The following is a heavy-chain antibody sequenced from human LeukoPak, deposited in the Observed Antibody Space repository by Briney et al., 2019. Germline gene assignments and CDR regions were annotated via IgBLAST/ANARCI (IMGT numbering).Heavy chain of an antibody. J-gene: IGHJ4*02. Sequence: GGSLRLSCAASGFTFSRYTMNWVRQAPGKGLEWVSSISSTSYYIYYADSVKGRFTISRDNAKKSLYLQMSSLRAEDTAVYYCAMDSDTTHDYWGRGTLVTVSS. CDR1: GFTFSRYT. V-gene: IGHV3-21*01. CDR3: AMDSDTTHDY. D-gene: IGHD2/OR15-2a*01. CDR2: ISSTSYYI.